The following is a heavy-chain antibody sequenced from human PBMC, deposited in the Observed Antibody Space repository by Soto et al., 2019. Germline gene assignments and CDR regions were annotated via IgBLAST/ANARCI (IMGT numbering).Heavy chain of an antibody. CDR3: AHTGSSGPDFDY. CDR2: IYWNDDK. CDR1: GFSLITSGVG. J-gene: IGHJ4*02. V-gene: IGHV2-5*01. Sequence: SGPTLVNPAQTLTLTCTFSGFSLITSGVGVGCIRQPPGKALEWLALIYWNDDKRYSPSLKSRLTITKDTSKNQVVLTMTNMDPVDTATYYCAHTGSSGPDFDYWGQGTLVTVSS. D-gene: IGHD6-13*01.